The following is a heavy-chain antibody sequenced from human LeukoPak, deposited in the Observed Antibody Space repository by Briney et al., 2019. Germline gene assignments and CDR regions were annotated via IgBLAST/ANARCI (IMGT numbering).Heavy chain of an antibody. CDR3: ARSRITMIVVVPVAFDI. D-gene: IGHD3-22*01. CDR2: IYYSGST. V-gene: IGHV4-39*01. CDR1: GGSISSYY. Sequence: SETLSLTCTVSGGSISSYYWGWIRQPPGKGLEWIGSIYYSGSTYYNPSLKSRVTISVDTSKNQFSLELSSVTAADTAVYYCARSRITMIVVVPVAFDIWGQGTMITVSS. J-gene: IGHJ3*02.